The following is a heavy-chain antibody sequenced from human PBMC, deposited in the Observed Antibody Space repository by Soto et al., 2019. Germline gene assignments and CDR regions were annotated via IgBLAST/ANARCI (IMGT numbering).Heavy chain of an antibody. CDR3: AKSPRITMVRGVGDFDY. D-gene: IGHD3-10*01. CDR1: GFTFSSYA. V-gene: IGHV3-23*01. CDR2: ISGSGGST. Sequence: EVQLLESGGGLVQPGGSLRLSCAASGFTFSSYAMSWVRQAPGKGLEWVSAISGSGGSTYYADSVKGRFTISRDNSKNTLYLQMNSLRAEDTAVYYCAKSPRITMVRGVGDFDYWGQGTLVTVSS. J-gene: IGHJ4*02.